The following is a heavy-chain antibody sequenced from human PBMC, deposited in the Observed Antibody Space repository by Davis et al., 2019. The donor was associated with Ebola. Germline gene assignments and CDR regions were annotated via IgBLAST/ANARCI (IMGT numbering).Heavy chain of an antibody. CDR3: AREPNWGFDY. V-gene: IGHV3-43D*03. D-gene: IGHD7-27*01. CDR2: ISWDGGST. Sequence: GESLKISCAASGFTFDDYAMHWVRQAPGKGLEWVSLISWDGGSTYYADSVKGRFTISRDNSKNSLYLQMNSLRAEDTAVYYCAREPNWGFDYWGQGTLVTVSS. CDR1: GFTFDDYA. J-gene: IGHJ4*02.